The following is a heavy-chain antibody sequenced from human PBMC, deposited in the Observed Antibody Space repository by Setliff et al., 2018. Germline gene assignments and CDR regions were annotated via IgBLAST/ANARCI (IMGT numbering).Heavy chain of an antibody. CDR1: GFSLTTNGVG. CDR3: ARGFWSGYFVLDF. CDR2: IYYDDDR. V-gene: IGHV2-5*02. Sequence: VSGPTLVNPTQTLTLTCTFSGFSLTTNGVGVGWIRQPPGKALEWLALIYYDDDRRYNPSVKNRLTITKDTSKNQVVLTMTNVDPVDTATYYCARGFWSGYFVLDFWGQGSLVTV. J-gene: IGHJ4*02. D-gene: IGHD3-3*01.